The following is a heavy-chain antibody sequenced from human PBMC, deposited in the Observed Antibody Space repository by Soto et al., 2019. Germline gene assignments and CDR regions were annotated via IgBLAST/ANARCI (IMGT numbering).Heavy chain of an antibody. CDR3: ARVRGITMVRGYPSFGYNWFDP. V-gene: IGHV4-34*01. CDR1: GGSFSGYY. Sequence: SETLSLTCAVYGGSFSGYYWSWIRQPPGKGLEWIGEINHSGSTNYNPSLKSRVTISVDTSKNQFSLKLSSVTAADTAVYYCARVRGITMVRGYPSFGYNWFDPWGQGTLVTVSS. D-gene: IGHD3-10*01. CDR2: INHSGST. J-gene: IGHJ5*02.